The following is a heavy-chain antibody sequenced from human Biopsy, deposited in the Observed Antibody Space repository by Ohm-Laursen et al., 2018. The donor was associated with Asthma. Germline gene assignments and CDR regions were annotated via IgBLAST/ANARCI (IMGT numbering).Heavy chain of an antibody. Sequence: SSVKVSCKASGGMFGNYAISWVRQAPGLGLEWMGGISPIFGSIKYAEKFQGRVTLTADVFTNTVHMELTSLRSDDTAVLYCAKASCYYFSCDLDVWGQGTTVIVSS. CDR2: ISPIFGSI. CDR1: GGMFGNYA. J-gene: IGHJ6*02. CDR3: AKASCYYFSCDLDV. V-gene: IGHV1-69*01.